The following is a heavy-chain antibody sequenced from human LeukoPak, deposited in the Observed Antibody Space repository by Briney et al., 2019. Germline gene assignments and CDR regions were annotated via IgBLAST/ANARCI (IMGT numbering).Heavy chain of an antibody. CDR3: ARGRSGSYYYYYMDV. D-gene: IGHD1-26*01. CDR1: GGSFSGYY. CDR2: INHSGST. V-gene: IGHV4-34*01. J-gene: IGHJ6*03. Sequence: SETLSLTCAVYGGSFSGYYWSWIRQPPGKGLEWIGEINHSGSTNYNPSLKSRVTISVDPSNNQFSLKLSSVTAADTAVYYCARGRSGSYYYYYMDVWGKGTTVTVSS.